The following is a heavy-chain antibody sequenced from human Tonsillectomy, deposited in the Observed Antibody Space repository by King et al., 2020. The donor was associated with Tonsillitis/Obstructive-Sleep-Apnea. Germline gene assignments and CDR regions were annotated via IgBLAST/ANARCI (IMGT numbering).Heavy chain of an antibody. D-gene: IGHD3-10*01. J-gene: IGHJ4*02. CDR1: GFSLSTSGVG. CDR3: AHIVPGEEFDY. Sequence: TLKESGPTLVKPTQTLTLTCTFSGFSLSTSGVGVGWIRQPPGKALEWLALIYWDDDKRYSPSLKSRLTITKDTPKNQVVLTMTNMEPVDTATYYCAHIVPGEEFDYWGQGTLVTVSS. CDR2: IYWDDDK. V-gene: IGHV2-5*02.